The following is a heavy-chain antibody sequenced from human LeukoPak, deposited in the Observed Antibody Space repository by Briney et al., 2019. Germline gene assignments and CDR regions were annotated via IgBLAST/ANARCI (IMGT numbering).Heavy chain of an antibody. CDR3: ARRLVVPAARGYNWFDP. Sequence: SETLSLTCAVYGGSFSGYYWSWIRQPPGKGLEWIGEINHGGSTNYNPSLKSRVTISVDTSKNQFSLKLSSVTAADTAVYYCARRLVVPAARGYNWFDPWGQGTLVTVSS. V-gene: IGHV4-34*01. CDR1: GGSFSGYY. CDR2: INHGGST. J-gene: IGHJ5*02. D-gene: IGHD2-2*01.